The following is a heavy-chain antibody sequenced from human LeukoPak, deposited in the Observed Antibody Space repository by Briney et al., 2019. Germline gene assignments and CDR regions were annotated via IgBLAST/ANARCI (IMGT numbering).Heavy chain of an antibody. J-gene: IGHJ4*02. CDR3: ARQIAVSGLFDL. V-gene: IGHV3-11*01. CDR1: GFTFSDYY. Sequence: SGGSLRLSCAASGFTFSDYYMSWIRQAPGRGLEWISYISLSGSTTHYADSVKGRFTISRDNARNSLYLHMNSVRAEDTAVDYCARQIAVSGLFDLWGQGALVTVSS. D-gene: IGHD6-19*01. CDR2: ISLSGSTT.